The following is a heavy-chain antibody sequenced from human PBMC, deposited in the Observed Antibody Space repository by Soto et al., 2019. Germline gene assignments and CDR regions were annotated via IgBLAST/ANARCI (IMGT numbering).Heavy chain of an antibody. CDR3: ARDRETVDDFFGGFLPQNYGMDV. Sequence: QPGGSLRLSCAASGFTFSSYWMHWVRQAPGKGLVWVSRINSDGSSTSYADSVKGRFTISRDNAKNTLYLQMNSLRAEDTAVYYCARDRETVDDFFGGFLPQNYGMDVWRHGTTVTVSS. J-gene: IGHJ6*02. CDR2: INSDGSST. V-gene: IGHV3-74*01. D-gene: IGHD3-3*01. CDR1: GFTFSSYW.